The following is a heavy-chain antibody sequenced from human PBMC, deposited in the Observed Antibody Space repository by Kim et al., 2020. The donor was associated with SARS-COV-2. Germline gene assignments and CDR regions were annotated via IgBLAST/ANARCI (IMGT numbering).Heavy chain of an antibody. CDR1: GGSISDHF. V-gene: IGHV4-59*11. CDR2: IYYNGRT. CDR3: SREALHWFDS. J-gene: IGHJ5*01. Sequence: SETLSLTCTVSGGSISDHFWSWIRQSPGKGLEWIGNIYYNGRTNYSPSLKSRVTISVDTSKKQFSLNLKSVTAADTAANYWSREALHWFDSWGQGTLVTV.